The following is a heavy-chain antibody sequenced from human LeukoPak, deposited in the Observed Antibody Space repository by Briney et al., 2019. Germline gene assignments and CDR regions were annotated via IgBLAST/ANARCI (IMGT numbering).Heavy chain of an antibody. Sequence: KPSETLSLTCAVYGGSFSGYYWSWIRQPPGKGLEWIGEINHSGSTNYNPSLKSRVTISVDTSKNQFSLKLSTVTAADTAVYYCARGRSSRRFDYWGQGTLVTVSS. CDR1: GGSFSGYY. D-gene: IGHD6-13*01. CDR3: ARGRSSRRFDY. J-gene: IGHJ4*02. CDR2: INHSGST. V-gene: IGHV4-34*01.